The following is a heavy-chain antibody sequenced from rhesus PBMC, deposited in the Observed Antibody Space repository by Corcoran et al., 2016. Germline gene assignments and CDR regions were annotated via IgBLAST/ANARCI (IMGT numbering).Heavy chain of an antibody. Sequence: QVQLQESGPGLVKPSETLSLPCAVSGGSISSNYWSWIRPAPGTGLEGIGRSYGGGGSTDYNPSLKSRVTISTDTSKNQFSLKLSSVTAADTAVYYCARYLVVPYNSLDVWGRGVLVTVSS. D-gene: IGHD2-27*01. CDR1: GGSISSNY. CDR3: ARYLVVPYNSLDV. V-gene: IGHV4-160*01. J-gene: IGHJ5-2*02. CDR2: SYGGGGST.